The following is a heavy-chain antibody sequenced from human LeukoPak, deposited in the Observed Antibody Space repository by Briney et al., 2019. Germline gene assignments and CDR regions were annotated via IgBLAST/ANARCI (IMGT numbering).Heavy chain of an antibody. J-gene: IGHJ3*02. V-gene: IGHV4-59*12. Sequence: SETLSLTCTVSGGSISSYYWSWIRQPPGKGLEWIGYIYYSGSTNYNPSLKSRVTISVDTSKNQFSLKLSSVTAADTAVYYCARWKRITMVRGVQNPRAFDIWGQGTMVTVSS. CDR2: IYYSGST. CDR1: GGSISSYY. CDR3: ARWKRITMVRGVQNPRAFDI. D-gene: IGHD3-10*01.